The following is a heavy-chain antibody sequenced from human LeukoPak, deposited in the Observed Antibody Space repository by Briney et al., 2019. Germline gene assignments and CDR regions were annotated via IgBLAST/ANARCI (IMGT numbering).Heavy chain of an antibody. J-gene: IGHJ6*02. CDR2: IYYSGST. Sequence: SETLSLTCTVSGYSISSGYYWSWIRQPPGKGLGWIGYIYYSGSTNYNPSLKSRVTISVDTSKNQFSLKLSSVTAADTAVYYCARAELHSSSWPYYYYGMDVWGQGTTVTVSS. V-gene: IGHV4-61*01. CDR3: ARAELHSSSWPYYYYGMDV. D-gene: IGHD6-13*01. CDR1: GYSISSGYY.